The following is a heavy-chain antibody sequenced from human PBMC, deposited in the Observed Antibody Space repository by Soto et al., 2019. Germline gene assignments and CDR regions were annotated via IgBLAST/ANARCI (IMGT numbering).Heavy chain of an antibody. CDR2: AHHSGRT. CDR1: GGSMSSSNW. J-gene: IGHJ5*01. V-gene: IGHV4-4*02. D-gene: IGHD2-21*02. Sequence: SETLSLTCTVSGGSMSSSNWWNWVRQSPGKGLEWIGEAHHSGRTNYNPSLKSRVTISVDRSKNQFSLKLSSVTAADTAVYYCARVRGPYCGCYCYAPPRNWFAPWGQGSLVPVSA. CDR3: ARVRGPYCGCYCYAPPRNWFAP.